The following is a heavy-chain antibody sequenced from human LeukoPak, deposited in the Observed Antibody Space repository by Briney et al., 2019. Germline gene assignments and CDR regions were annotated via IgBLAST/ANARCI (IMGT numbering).Heavy chain of an antibody. CDR3: AKLRYYYDSSGFAEYFQH. J-gene: IGHJ1*01. Sequence: ASVKVSCKASGYTFTSYDINWVRQATGQGLEWMGWMNPNSGNTGYAQKFQGRVTMTRNTSISTAYMELSSLRSEDTAVYYCAKLRYYYDSSGFAEYFQHWGQGTLVTVSS. CDR2: MNPNSGNT. V-gene: IGHV1-8*01. D-gene: IGHD3-22*01. CDR1: GYTFTSYD.